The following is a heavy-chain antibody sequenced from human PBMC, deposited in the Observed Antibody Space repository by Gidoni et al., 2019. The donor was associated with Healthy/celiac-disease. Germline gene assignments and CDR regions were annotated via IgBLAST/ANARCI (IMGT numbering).Heavy chain of an antibody. Sequence: QVQLQQWGAGLLKPSETLSLTCAVYGGSFSGYYWSWIRQPPGKGLEWIGEINHSGSTNYNPSLKSRVTIAVDTSKNQFSLKLSSVTAADTAVYYCARMVFYYYGMDVWGQGTTVTVSS. V-gene: IGHV4-34*01. CDR1: GGSFSGYY. J-gene: IGHJ6*02. CDR2: INHSGST. CDR3: ARMVFYYYGMDV. D-gene: IGHD1-20*01.